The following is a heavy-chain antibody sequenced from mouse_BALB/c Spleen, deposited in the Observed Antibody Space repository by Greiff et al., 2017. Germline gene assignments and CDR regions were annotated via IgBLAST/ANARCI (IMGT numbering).Heavy chain of an antibody. J-gene: IGHJ1*01. Sequence: DVQLQESGPGLVKPSQSLSLTCTVTGYSITSDYAWNWIRQLPGNKLEWMGYISYSGSTSYNPSLKSRICITRDTSKNQFILQLNSVTTEDTATEYCARGLLNWYFDVWGAGTTVTVSS. V-gene: IGHV3-2*02. CDR3: ARGLLNWYFDV. D-gene: IGHD2-3*01. CDR1: GYSITSDYA. CDR2: ISYSGST.